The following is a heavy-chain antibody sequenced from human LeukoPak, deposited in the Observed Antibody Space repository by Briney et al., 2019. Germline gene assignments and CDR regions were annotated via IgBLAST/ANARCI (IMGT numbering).Heavy chain of an antibody. V-gene: IGHV3-30*02. CDR2: IRYDGSDE. D-gene: IGHD2-15*01. CDR1: GFTFSSYW. J-gene: IGHJ4*02. CDR3: AKDGWTCSGGSCYFAY. Sequence: RTGGSLRLSCAASGFTFSSYWMSWVRQAPGKGLEWVAFIRYDGSDEYYGDSVKGRFSISRDNSKNTLYLQMNSLRVEDTAVYYCAKDGWTCSGGSCYFAYWGQGTLVTVSS.